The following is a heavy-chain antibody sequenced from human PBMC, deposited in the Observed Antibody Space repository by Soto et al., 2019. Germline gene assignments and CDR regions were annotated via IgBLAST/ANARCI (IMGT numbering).Heavy chain of an antibody. CDR1: GFTFSTYA. J-gene: IGHJ4*02. CDR2: ISGSGGST. V-gene: IGHV3-23*01. CDR3: AKTPSPHAAAGRGGGGYFDY. Sequence: EVQLLESGGGLVQPGGSLRLSCAASGFTFSTYAMTWVRQAPGKRLEWVSIISGSGGSTYYADSVKGRFIISRDNSKNTLDLQRNSLRAEDTAVYYCAKTPSPHAAAGRGGGGYFDYWGQGTLVTVSS. D-gene: IGHD6-13*01.